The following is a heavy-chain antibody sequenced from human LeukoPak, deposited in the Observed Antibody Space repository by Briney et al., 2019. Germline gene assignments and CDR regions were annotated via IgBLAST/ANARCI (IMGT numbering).Heavy chain of an antibody. D-gene: IGHD2-2*01. CDR2: INPNSGGT. V-gene: IGHV1-2*02. J-gene: IGHJ6*03. CDR1: GYTFTGYY. CDR3: ARDPGVVVPAAYYYYYYYMDV. Sequence: ASVKVSCKASGYTFTGYYMHWVRQAPGQGLEWMGWINPNSGGTNYAQKFQGRVTMTRDTSISTAYMELSRLRSDDTAVYYCARDPGVVVPAAYYYYYYYMDVWGKGTTVTVSS.